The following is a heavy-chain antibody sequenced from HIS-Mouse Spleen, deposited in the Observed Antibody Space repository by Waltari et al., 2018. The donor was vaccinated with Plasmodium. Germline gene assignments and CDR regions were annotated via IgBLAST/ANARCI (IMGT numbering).Heavy chain of an antibody. D-gene: IGHD6-13*01. CDR2: INHSGST. V-gene: IGHV4-34*01. J-gene: IGHJ4*02. Sequence: QVQLQQWGAGLLKPSETLSLTCAVYGGSFRGYYWSWIRQPPGKGLEWIGEINHSGSTNYNPSLKSRVTISVDTSKNQFSLKLSSVTAADTAVYYCASKQQLEIDYWGQGTLVTVSS. CDR1: GGSFRGYY. CDR3: ASKQQLEIDY.